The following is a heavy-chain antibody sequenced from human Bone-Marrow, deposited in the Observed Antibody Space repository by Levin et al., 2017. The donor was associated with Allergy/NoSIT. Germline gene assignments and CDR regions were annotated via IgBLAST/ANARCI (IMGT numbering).Heavy chain of an antibody. CDR3: AKLEDGVGYSGTLDI. Sequence: GGSLRLSCAGSGFTFSSYDMHWVRQIPGKGLEWVAVISYDGSDKNYADSVKGRFTISRDDFKSTLYLQMDSLRVEDTALYYCAKLEDGVGYSGTLDIWGQGTMVTVSS. CDR1: GFTFSSYD. V-gene: IGHV3-30*18. J-gene: IGHJ3*02. CDR2: ISYDGSDK. D-gene: IGHD3-22*01.